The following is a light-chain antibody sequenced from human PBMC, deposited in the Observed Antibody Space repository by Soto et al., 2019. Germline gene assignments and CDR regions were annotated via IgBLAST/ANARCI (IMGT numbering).Light chain of an antibody. Sequence: DIQRTQSPSTLSASVGDVVTIACRASQSISDSLAWYQQKPGKAPDLLISDVSSLERGVASRFSGSGSGTEFTLTISSMQPDDFATYYCQQYHGYSRTFGQGTKVDIK. J-gene: IGKJ1*01. CDR1: QSISDS. CDR2: DVS. CDR3: QQYHGYSRT. V-gene: IGKV1-5*01.